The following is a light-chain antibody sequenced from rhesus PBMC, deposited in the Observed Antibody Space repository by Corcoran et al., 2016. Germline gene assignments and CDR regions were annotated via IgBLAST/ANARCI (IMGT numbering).Light chain of an antibody. CDR1: SSDIGGYNR. Sequence: QSALTQPPSVSKSLGQSVTISCTGTSSDIGGYNRVSWYQQHPGKAPKLMIYEASKRPSGVSDRVSGSKSGNTASLTISGLHAEDEADYYCSSYASSSAYIFGVGTRLTVL. CDR2: EAS. J-gene: IGLJ1*01. CDR3: SSYASSSAYI. V-gene: IGLV2-13*02.